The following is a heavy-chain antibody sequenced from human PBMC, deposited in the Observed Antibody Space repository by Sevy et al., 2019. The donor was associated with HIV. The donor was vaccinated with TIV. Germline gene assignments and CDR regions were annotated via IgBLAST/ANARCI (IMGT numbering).Heavy chain of an antibody. D-gene: IGHD6-19*01. CDR1: GFTFNSYS. CDR2: ISGSRTYI. V-gene: IGHV3-21*01. Sequence: RGYLRLSCATSGFTFNSYSMNWVRQAPGKGLEWVSSISGSRTYIYYADSVKGRFTISRNNAKNSLHLQMNNLRAEDTALYYCARGHPGIAVTVPNWFDPWGQGTLVTVSS. J-gene: IGHJ5*02. CDR3: ARGHPGIAVTVPNWFDP.